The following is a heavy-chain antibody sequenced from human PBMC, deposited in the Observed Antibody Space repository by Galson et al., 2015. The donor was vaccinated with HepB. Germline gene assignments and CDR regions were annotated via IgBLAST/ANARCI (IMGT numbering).Heavy chain of an antibody. Sequence: SLRLSCAASGFTFSSYAMHWVRQAPGKGLEWVAVISYDGSNKYYADSVKGRFTISRDNSKNTLYLQMNSLRAEDTAVYYCARGYYYGSGSFGDYWGQGTLVTVSS. D-gene: IGHD3-10*01. J-gene: IGHJ4*02. CDR1: GFTFSSYA. CDR3: ARGYYYGSGSFGDY. CDR2: ISYDGSNK. V-gene: IGHV3-30*04.